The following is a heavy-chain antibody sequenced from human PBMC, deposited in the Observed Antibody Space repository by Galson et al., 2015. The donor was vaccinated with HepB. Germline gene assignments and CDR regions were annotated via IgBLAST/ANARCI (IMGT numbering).Heavy chain of an antibody. CDR3: ARDGAYYYDSSGYYNYYYYGMDV. V-gene: IGHV1-18*01. J-gene: IGHJ6*02. CDR1: GYTFTSYG. CDR2: ISAYKGNT. D-gene: IGHD3-22*01. Sequence: QSGAEVKKPGASVKVSCKASGYTFTSYGISWVRQAPGQGLEWMGWISAYKGNTNYAQKLQGRVTMTTDTSTSTAYMELRSLRSDDTAVYYCARDGAYYYDSSGYYNYYYYGMDVWGQGTTVTVSS.